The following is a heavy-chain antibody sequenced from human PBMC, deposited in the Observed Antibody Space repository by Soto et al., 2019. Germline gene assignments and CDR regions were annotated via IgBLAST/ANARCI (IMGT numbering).Heavy chain of an antibody. D-gene: IGHD3-22*01. CDR2: ISSSGSTK. CDR3: AKETHSSGYGSYFDY. V-gene: IGHV3-48*03. J-gene: IGHJ4*02. Sequence: GSLRLSCAASGFTFDNYEMNWVRQAQGKGLEWLSYISSSGSTKYDADSVKGRFTISRDNSKNTLYLQMNSLRAEDTAVYYCAKETHSSGYGSYFDYWGQGTLVTVSS. CDR1: GFTFDNYE.